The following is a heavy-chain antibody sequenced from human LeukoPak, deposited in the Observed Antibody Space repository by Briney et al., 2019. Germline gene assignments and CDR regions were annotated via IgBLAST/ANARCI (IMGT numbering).Heavy chain of an antibody. D-gene: IGHD2-2*01. J-gene: IGHJ4*02. CDR1: GGSISSGGHS. CDR3: ARARSYCSSTSCYREFDY. V-gene: IGHV4-30-2*01. CDR2: IYHSGST. Sequence: PSETLSLTCAVSGGSISSGGHSWSWIRQPPGKGLEWIGYIYHSGSTYYNPSLKSRVTISVDRSKNQFSLKLSSVTAADTAVYYCARARSYCSSTSCYREFDYWGQGTLVTVSS.